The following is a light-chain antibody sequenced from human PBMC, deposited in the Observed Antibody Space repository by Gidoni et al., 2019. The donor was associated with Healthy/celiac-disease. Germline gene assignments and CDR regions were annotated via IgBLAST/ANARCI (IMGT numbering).Light chain of an antibody. CDR1: QSISSW. CDR2: DAS. CDR3: QQYNSYT. J-gene: IGKJ2*01. V-gene: IGKV1-5*01. Sequence: DIHMTPSPSTLSASVGARVTITCRASQSISSWLAWYQQKPGKAPKLLIYDASSLESGVPSRFSGSGSGTEFTLTSSSLQPDDFATYYCQQYNSYTFXQXTKLEIK.